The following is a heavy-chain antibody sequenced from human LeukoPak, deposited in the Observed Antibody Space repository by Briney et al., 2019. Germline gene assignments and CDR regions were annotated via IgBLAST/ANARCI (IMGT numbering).Heavy chain of an antibody. Sequence: PGGSLRLSCAASGFTFSSYWMSWVRQAPGKGLEWVANIKQDGSEKYYVDSVKGRFTISRDNAKNSLYLQMNSLRAEDTALYYCARDRFSGSELSDYWGQGTLVTVSS. D-gene: IGHD1-26*01. V-gene: IGHV3-7*03. CDR3: ARDRFSGSELSDY. CDR1: GFTFSSYW. J-gene: IGHJ4*02. CDR2: IKQDGSEK.